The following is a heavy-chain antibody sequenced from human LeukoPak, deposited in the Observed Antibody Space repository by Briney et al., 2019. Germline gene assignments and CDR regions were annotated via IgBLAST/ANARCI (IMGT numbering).Heavy chain of an antibody. Sequence: ASVKVSCKASGYTFTSYGISWVRQAPGQGLEWMGRIIAYNGNTNYAQKLQGRVTMTTDTSTSTAYMELRSLRSDDTAVYYCARRDYIAVAGNYYYYYYMDVWGKGTTVTVSS. D-gene: IGHD6-19*01. J-gene: IGHJ6*03. CDR3: ARRDYIAVAGNYYYYYYMDV. CDR1: GYTFTSYG. CDR2: IIAYNGNT. V-gene: IGHV1-18*01.